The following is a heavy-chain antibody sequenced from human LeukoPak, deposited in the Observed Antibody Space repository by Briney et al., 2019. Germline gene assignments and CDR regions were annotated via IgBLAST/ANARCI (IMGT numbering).Heavy chain of an antibody. CDR2: ISGSGGST. D-gene: IGHD2-2*01. V-gene: IGHV3-23*01. Sequence: GGSLRLSCAASGFTFSSYAMSWVRQAPGKGLEWVSAISGSGGSTYYADSVKGRFTISRDNAKNSLSLQMNSLRAEDTAVYYCARGRYSSRSGGYYFDIWGQGTLVTVSS. J-gene: IGHJ4*02. CDR3: ARGRYSSRSGGYYFDI. CDR1: GFTFSSYA.